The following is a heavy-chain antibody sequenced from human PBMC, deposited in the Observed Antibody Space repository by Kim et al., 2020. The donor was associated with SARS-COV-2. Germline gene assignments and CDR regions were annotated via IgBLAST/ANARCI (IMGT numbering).Heavy chain of an antibody. Sequence: GGSLRLSCAASGFTFSDYYMSWIRQAPGKGLEWVSYISSSSSYTNYADSVKGRFTISRDNAKNSLYLQMNSLRAEDTAVYYCARVLGRVVPNPNWYFDLWGRGTLVTVSS. D-gene: IGHD2-2*01. CDR1: GFTFSDYY. CDR3: ARVLGRVVPNPNWYFDL. CDR2: ISSSSSYT. J-gene: IGHJ2*01. V-gene: IGHV3-11*06.